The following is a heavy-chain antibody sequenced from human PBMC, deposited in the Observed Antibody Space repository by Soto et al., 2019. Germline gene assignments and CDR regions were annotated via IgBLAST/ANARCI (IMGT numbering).Heavy chain of an antibody. D-gene: IGHD5-18*01. CDR1: GGSISSGGYY. V-gene: IGHV4-31*03. CDR2: IYYSKST. J-gene: IGHJ5*02. CDR3: ARGRGYSYGLDP. Sequence: SETLSLTCTVSGGSISSGGYYWSWIRQHPGKGLEWIGYIYYSKSTYYNPSLKSRVTISLDTSKNQFSLKLTSVTAADTAVYYCARGRGYSYGLDPWGQGTLVTVSS.